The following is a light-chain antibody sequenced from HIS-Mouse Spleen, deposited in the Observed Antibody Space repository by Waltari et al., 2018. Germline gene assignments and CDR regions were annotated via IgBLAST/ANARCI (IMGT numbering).Light chain of an antibody. CDR2: EDN. J-gene: IGLJ3*02. V-gene: IGLV6-57*03. CDR1: SGLLASNS. Sequence: NFMLTQPHSVSESPGKTVTISCTRSSGLLASNSAQWYQQRPGSAPTTVIYEDNQRPSVVPDRFSGSIDSSSNSASLTISGLKTEDEADYYCQSYDSSNWVFGGGTKLTVL. CDR3: QSYDSSNWV.